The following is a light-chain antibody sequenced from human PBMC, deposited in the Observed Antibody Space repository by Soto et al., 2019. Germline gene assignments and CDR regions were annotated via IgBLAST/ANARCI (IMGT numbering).Light chain of an antibody. V-gene: IGLV3-1*01. Sequence: SYELTQPPSVSVAPGQTASIPFSGDKLGDRFPCWYQQKPGQSPVMVMYQDTKRPSGTHERFSGSNSGNTATLTISGTQAMDEAGYYCQAWDSSTGVVFGGGTKLTVL. CDR2: QDT. J-gene: IGLJ2*01. CDR1: KLGDRF. CDR3: QAWDSSTGVV.